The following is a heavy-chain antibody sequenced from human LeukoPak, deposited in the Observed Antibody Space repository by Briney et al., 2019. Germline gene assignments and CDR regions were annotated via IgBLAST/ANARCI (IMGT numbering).Heavy chain of an antibody. D-gene: IGHD3-22*01. CDR2: IYYSGST. CDR1: GVSISSGDYY. CDR3: ASLRYYYDSSGYYYYYGMDV. Sequence: SQTLSLTCTVSGVSISSGDYYWSWIRQPPGKGLEWIGYIYYSGSTYYNPSLKSRVTISVDTSKNQFSLKLSSVTAADTAVYYCASLRYYYDSSGYYYYYGMDVWGQGTTVTVSS. J-gene: IGHJ6*02. V-gene: IGHV4-30-4*01.